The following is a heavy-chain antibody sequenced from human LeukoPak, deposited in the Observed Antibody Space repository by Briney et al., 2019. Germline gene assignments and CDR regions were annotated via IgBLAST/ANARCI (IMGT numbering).Heavy chain of an antibody. J-gene: IGHJ4*02. D-gene: IGHD6-19*01. CDR3: TKEWKTYASAWFFAY. V-gene: IGHV3-30*18. Sequence: GRSLRLSCVTSGFAFSSYGMHWVRQAPGRGLEWVTVIAPVGGIQHYADSVKGRFTTSRDDSKNTVFLEMSSLRAEDTGVYYCTKEWKTYASAWFFAYWGQGNQVTVSS. CDR1: GFAFSSYG. CDR2: IAPVGGIQ.